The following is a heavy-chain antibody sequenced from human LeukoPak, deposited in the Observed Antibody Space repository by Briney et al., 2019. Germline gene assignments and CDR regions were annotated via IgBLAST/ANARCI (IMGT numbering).Heavy chain of an antibody. D-gene: IGHD6-19*01. J-gene: IGHJ3*02. Sequence: SETLSLTCTVSGGSISNYYWSWIRQTPGKGLEWIGYIHNSGSTKYNPSLKSPVSISVDTSKNQFSLKLSSVTAADTAVYYCARHKYSSGWPPEGAFDIWGQGTMVTVSS. CDR3: ARHKYSSGWPPEGAFDI. CDR2: IHNSGST. CDR1: GGSISNYY. V-gene: IGHV4-59*08.